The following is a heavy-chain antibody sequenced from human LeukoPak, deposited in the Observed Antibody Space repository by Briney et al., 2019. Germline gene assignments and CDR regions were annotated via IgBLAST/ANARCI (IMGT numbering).Heavy chain of an antibody. D-gene: IGHD1-26*01. J-gene: IGHJ5*02. Sequence: ASVMVSCKASGYTFIDHYIQWVRQAPGQGLEWMGWIHPNSGATTSAQKFQGRVTMTRDVSISTAYMEVSSLTSDDTAMYYCARGVGATYNRFDPWGQGTLVIVSS. CDR2: IHPNSGAT. V-gene: IGHV1-2*02. CDR3: ARGVGATYNRFDP. CDR1: GYTFIDHY.